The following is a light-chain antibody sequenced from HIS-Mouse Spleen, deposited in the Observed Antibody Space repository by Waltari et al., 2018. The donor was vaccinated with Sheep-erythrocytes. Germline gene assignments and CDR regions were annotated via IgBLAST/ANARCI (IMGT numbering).Light chain of an antibody. Sequence: SSELTQDPAVSVALGQTVRITCQGDRLRSYYASRYQQRPGQAPVLVIYGKNNRPAGIPDRFSGSSSGNTASLTITGAQAEDEADYYCNSRDSSGKVFGGGTKLTVL. CDR3: NSRDSSGKV. CDR2: GKN. J-gene: IGLJ2*01. V-gene: IGLV3-19*01. CDR1: RLRSYY.